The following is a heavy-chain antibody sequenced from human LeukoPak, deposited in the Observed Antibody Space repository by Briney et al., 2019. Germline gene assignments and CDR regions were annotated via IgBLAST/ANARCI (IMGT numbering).Heavy chain of an antibody. J-gene: IGHJ6*03. CDR1: GGSISSSSYY. CDR3: ARHLFAAMGNMDV. D-gene: IGHD2-2*01. CDR2: IYCSGST. V-gene: IGHV4-39*01. Sequence: PSETLSLTCTVSGGSISSSSYYWGWIRQPPGKGLEWIGSIYCSGSTYYNPSLKSRVTISVDTSKNQFSLKLSSVTAPDTAVYYCARHLFAAMGNMDVWGKGTTVTVSS.